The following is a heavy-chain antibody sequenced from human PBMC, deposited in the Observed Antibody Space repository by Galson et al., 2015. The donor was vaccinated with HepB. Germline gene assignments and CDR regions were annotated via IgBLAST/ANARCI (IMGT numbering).Heavy chain of an antibody. Sequence: SLRLSCAASGFTFDDYAMHWVRQAPGKGLEWVSGISWNSGSIGYADSVKGRFTISRDNAKNSLYLQMNSLRAEDTALYYCAKDTGIAAAGSHYYYGMDVWGQGTTVTVSS. CDR3: AKDTGIAAAGSHYYYGMDV. J-gene: IGHJ6*02. CDR2: ISWNSGSI. CDR1: GFTFDDYA. V-gene: IGHV3-9*01. D-gene: IGHD6-13*01.